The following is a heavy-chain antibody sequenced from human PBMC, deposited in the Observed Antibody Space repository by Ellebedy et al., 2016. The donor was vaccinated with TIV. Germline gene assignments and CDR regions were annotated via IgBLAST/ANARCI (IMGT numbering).Heavy chain of an antibody. J-gene: IGHJ4*02. D-gene: IGHD2-2*01. Sequence: GESLKISCEASGFTFSNFWMHWVRQVPGKGLMWVARIKSDGSGTTYADSVKGRFTISRDNAKNTLYLQMNSLRAEDTAVYYCARGYDSLFDYWGQGTLVTVSS. CDR2: IKSDGSGT. CDR1: GFTFSNFW. CDR3: ARGYDSLFDY. V-gene: IGHV3-74*01.